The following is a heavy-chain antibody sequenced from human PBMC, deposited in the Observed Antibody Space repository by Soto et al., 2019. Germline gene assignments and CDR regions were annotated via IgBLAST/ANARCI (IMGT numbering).Heavy chain of an antibody. Sequence: PSETLSLTCAVSGGSFSGYYWSWIRQPPGKGLEWIGEINHSGSTNYNPSLKSRVTISVDTSKNHFSLKLSSVTAADTAVYYCATWLDYGEMDVFDIWGQGTMVTVSS. CDR2: INHSGST. J-gene: IGHJ3*02. V-gene: IGHV4-34*01. D-gene: IGHD4-17*01. CDR3: ATWLDYGEMDVFDI. CDR1: GGSFSGYY.